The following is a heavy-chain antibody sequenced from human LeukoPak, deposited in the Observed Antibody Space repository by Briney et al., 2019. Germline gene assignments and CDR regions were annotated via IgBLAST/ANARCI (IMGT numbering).Heavy chain of an antibody. D-gene: IGHD1-14*01. Sequence: GGSLRLSCAASGFTFSNYYLSWVRQAPGKGLEWVANINQDGSDKYYVDSVKGRFTISRDNAKNSLYLHMNSLRAEDTAVYYCASDLGRTAGYWGQGTLVTVSS. CDR2: INQDGSDK. CDR1: GFTFSNYY. CDR3: ASDLGRTAGY. V-gene: IGHV3-7*01. J-gene: IGHJ4*02.